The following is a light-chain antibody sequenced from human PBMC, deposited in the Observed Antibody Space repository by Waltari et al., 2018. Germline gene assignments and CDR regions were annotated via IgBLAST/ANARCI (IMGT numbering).Light chain of an antibody. V-gene: IGLV2-14*03. CDR2: DVS. CDR1: RRDVGSYNS. CDR3: SSYARNISVL. J-gene: IGLJ2*01. Sequence: QSALTQPASVSGSPGQSITISCTGTRRDVGSYNSVSWYQQHPGKAPKLIIYDVSNRPSGVSKRFSASKSGNAASLTISGLQSEDEADYYCSSYARNISVLFGGGTKLTVL.